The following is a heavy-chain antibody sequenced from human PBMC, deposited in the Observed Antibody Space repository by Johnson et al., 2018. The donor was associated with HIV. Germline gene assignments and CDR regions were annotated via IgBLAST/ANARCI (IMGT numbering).Heavy chain of an antibody. CDR1: GFTFSSYD. V-gene: IGHV3-13*01. CDR2: IGTAGDT. CDR3: ARNGLIPAAKGVAFDI. Sequence: VQLVESGGGLVQPGGSLRLSCAASGFTFSSYDMHWVRQATGKGLEWVSAIGTAGDTYYPGSVKGRFTISRDNAKNSLYLQMNSLRAEDTAVYYCARNGLIPAAKGVAFDIWGHGTTVTVSS. J-gene: IGHJ3*02. D-gene: IGHD2-2*01.